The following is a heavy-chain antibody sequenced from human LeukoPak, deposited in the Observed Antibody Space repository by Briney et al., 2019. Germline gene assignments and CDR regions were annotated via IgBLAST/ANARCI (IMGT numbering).Heavy chain of an antibody. D-gene: IGHD5-12*01. CDR1: GFTFSGSA. Sequence: GGSLKLSCAASGFTFSGSAMHWVRQASGKGLEWVGRIRSKANSYATAYAASVKGRFTISRDNAKNSLYLQMNSLRAEDTAVYYCARDVGYSGYGIMVGEFDYWGQGTLVTVSS. V-gene: IGHV3-73*01. CDR3: ARDVGYSGYGIMVGEFDY. J-gene: IGHJ4*02. CDR2: IRSKANSYAT.